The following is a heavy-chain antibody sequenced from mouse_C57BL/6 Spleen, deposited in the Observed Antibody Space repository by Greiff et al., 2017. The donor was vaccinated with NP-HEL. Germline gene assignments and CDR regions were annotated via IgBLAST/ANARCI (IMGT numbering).Heavy chain of an antibody. CDR1: GFTFSSYT. Sequence: EVQLVESGGGLVKPGGSLKLSCAASGFTFSSYTMSWVRQTPEKRLEWVATISGGGGNTYYPDSVKGRFTISRDNAKNTLYLQMSSLRSEDTALYYCARHSYYFDYWGQGTTLTVSS. CDR2: ISGGGGNT. J-gene: IGHJ2*01. CDR3: ARHSYYFDY. V-gene: IGHV5-9*01.